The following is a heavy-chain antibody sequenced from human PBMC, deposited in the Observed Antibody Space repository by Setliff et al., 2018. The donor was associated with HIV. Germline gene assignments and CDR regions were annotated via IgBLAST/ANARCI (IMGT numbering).Heavy chain of an antibody. CDR1: GFSFNAFY. J-gene: IGHJ6*02. CDR2: INPNSGGT. CDR3: ARGEGYCDGVSCYSDYYGMDV. V-gene: IGHV1-2*04. D-gene: IGHD2-15*01. Sequence: ASVKVSCKASGFSFNAFYMHWVRQAPGQGLEYMGWINPNSGGTNYAQKFQGWVTMTSDSSISTAYMELSRLKSDDTAVYYCARGEGYCDGVSCYSDYYGMDVWGQGTTGTVSS.